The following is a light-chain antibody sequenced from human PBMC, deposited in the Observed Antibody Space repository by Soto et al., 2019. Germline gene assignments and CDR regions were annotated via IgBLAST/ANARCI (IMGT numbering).Light chain of an antibody. CDR2: KAS. CDR3: QQYNSYSAWT. J-gene: IGKJ1*01. CDR1: QTISSW. Sequence: DIPMTQSPSTLSASVGDRVTITCRASQTISSWLAWYQQKPGKAPKVLIYKASSLESGVPSRFSGSGYGTEFTLTISSLQPDDFAIYYCQQYNSYSAWTFGQGTKVEIK. V-gene: IGKV1-5*03.